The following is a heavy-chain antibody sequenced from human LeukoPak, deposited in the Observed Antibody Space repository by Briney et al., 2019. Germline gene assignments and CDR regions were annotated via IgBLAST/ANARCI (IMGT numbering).Heavy chain of an antibody. CDR2: IKPDGSQK. CDR3: ARGWSYALGL. D-gene: IGHD1-26*01. Sequence: GGSLRLSCAASGFTFSTYWIRWVRQAPGKGLEWVASIKPDGSQKFYVDSVKGRFTISRDNAKNSLDLQMNTLRVDDTAVYYCARGWSYALGLWGQGTLVTVSS. CDR1: GFTFSTYW. J-gene: IGHJ5*02. V-gene: IGHV3-7*01.